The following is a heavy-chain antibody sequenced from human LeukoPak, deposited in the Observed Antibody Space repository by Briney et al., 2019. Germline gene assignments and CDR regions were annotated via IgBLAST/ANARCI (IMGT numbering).Heavy chain of an antibody. CDR2: IGSDGSST. D-gene: IGHD1-26*01. J-gene: IGHJ5*02. CDR1: GGSIDITNYW. CDR3: ARGPIVGATTWFDP. Sequence: GTLSLTCGVSGGSIDITNYWSWVRQAPGKGLVWVSRIGSDGSSTNYADSVKGRFTISRDNAKNMLYLQMNSLRVEDTAVYYCARGPIVGATTWFDPWGQGTLVTVSS. V-gene: IGHV3-74*01.